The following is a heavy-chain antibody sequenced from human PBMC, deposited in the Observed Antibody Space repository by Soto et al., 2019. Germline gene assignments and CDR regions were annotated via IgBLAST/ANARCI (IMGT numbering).Heavy chain of an antibody. CDR1: GFTFSSYA. CDR2: ISYDGSNK. V-gene: IGHV3-30-3*01. J-gene: IGHJ6*02. CDR3: ARDQIVLVPAATAYYYGMDV. D-gene: IGHD2-2*01. Sequence: QVQLVESGGGVVQPGRSLRLSCAASGFTFSSYAMHWVRQAPGKGLEWVAVISYDGSNKYYADSVKGRFTISRDNSKNTLYLQMNSLRAEDTAVYYCARDQIVLVPAATAYYYGMDVWGQGTTVTVSS.